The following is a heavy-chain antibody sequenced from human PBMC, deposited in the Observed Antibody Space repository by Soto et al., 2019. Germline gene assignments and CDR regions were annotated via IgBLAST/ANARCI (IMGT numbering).Heavy chain of an antibody. J-gene: IGHJ4*02. D-gene: IGHD3-16*01. CDR2: IKSNGGDP. CDR3: ARDERSYDEPPFED. Sequence: GASVKVSCEASGFIFTGYYIHWVRQAPGQGLEWMGWIKSNGGDPKYAQKFQDRVTMTRDTSMNTVYMELSSLRSDDSAVYYCARDERSYDEPPFEDCGQGTLVTVSS. V-gene: IGHV1-2*02. CDR1: GFIFTGYY.